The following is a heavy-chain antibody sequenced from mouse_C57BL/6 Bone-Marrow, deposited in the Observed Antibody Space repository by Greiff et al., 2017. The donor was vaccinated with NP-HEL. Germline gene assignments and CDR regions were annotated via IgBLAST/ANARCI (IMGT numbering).Heavy chain of an antibody. D-gene: IGHD2-4*01. CDR1: GFAFTNYW. V-gene: IGHV1-54*01. CDR3: ARNLLRLRGYFDY. J-gene: IGHJ2*01. CDR2: INLGSGGT. Sequence: QVQLQQSGAELVRPGTSLKVSCKASGFAFTNYWIEWVMQRPGKGLEWIGVINLGSGGTNYTEKLKGKATLTADRASCTAYMQLSSLTSEDSAVYICARNLLRLRGYFDYWGQGTTLTVSS.